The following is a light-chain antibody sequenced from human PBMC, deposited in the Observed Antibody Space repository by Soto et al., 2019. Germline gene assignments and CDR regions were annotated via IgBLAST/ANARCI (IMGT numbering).Light chain of an antibody. V-gene: IGKV3-11*01. CDR1: QSVSSY. CDR3: QQRSNWLIT. CDR2: DAS. Sequence: EIVLTDSPATLSLSPWEIATLSCRASQSVSSYLAWYQQKPGQAPRLLIYDASNRATGIPARFSGSGSGTDFTLTISSLEPEDFAVYYCQQRSNWLITFGQGTRLEIK. J-gene: IGKJ5*01.